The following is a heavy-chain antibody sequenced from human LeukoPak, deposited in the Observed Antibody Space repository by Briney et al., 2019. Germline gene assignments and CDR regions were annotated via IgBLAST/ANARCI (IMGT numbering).Heavy chain of an antibody. CDR1: GGTFSSYA. J-gene: IGHJ6*03. CDR3: ARGGTPTYYYHYMDV. Sequence: GASVKVSCKASGGTFSSYAISWVRQAPGQGLEWMGGIIPIFGTANYAQKFQGRVTITTDESTSTAYMELSSLRSEDTAVYYCARGGTPTYYYHYMDVWGKGTTVTVSS. CDR2: IIPIFGTA. D-gene: IGHD1-1*01. V-gene: IGHV1-69*05.